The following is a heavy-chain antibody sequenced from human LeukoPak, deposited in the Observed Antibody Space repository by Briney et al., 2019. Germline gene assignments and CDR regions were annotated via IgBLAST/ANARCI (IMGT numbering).Heavy chain of an antibody. CDR1: GGTFSSYA. CDR3: ARLSGGSYYAEYWFDP. CDR2: IIPIFGTA. Sequence: ASVKVSCKASGGTFSSYAISWVRQAPGQGLEWMGGIIPIFGTANYAQKFQGRVTITADESTSTAYMELSSLRSEDTAVYYCARLSGGSYYAEYWFDPWGQGTLVTVSS. D-gene: IGHD3-10*01. V-gene: IGHV1-69*13. J-gene: IGHJ5*02.